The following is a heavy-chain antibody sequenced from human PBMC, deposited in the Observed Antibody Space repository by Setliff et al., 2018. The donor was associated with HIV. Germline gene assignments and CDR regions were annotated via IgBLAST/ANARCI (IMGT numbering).Heavy chain of an antibody. CDR1: GYNFTNYG. CDR3: AREKYGDKFDY. D-gene: IGHD2-8*01. Sequence: GVSVKVSCKASGYNFTNYGIGWVRQAPGQGLEYLGWIGTYSGNTDYAQSVQGRVTMTRDTSTGTVYMDLRSLRSDDTAMYYCAREKYGDKFDYWGQGTLVTVSS. CDR2: IGTYSGNT. J-gene: IGHJ4*02. V-gene: IGHV1-18*01.